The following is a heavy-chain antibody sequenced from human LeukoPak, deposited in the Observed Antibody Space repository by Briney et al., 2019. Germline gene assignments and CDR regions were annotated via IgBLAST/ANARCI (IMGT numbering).Heavy chain of an antibody. D-gene: IGHD4-17*01. CDR2: TDAGNGKT. J-gene: IGHJ4*02. CDR3: ARARWTSTATTYYLDH. CDR1: GYTFTSYA. Sequence: GASVKVSCKASGYTFTSYAIHWVRQAPGQRLEWMGWTDAGNGKTKYSQNFQGRVTITRDTSATTAYMDLSSLRSEDTAVYYCARARWTSTATTYYLDHWGQGTLVTVSS. V-gene: IGHV1-3*01.